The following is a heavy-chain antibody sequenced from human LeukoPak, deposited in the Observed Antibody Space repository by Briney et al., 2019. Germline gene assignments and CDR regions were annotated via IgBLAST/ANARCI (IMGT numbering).Heavy chain of an antibody. CDR3: ARVVGWSSSGLGY. CDR1: GGTFSSYA. Sequence: GASVKVSCKASGGTFSSYAISWVRQAPGQGLEWMGRINPNSGGTNYAQKFQGRVTMTRDTSISTAYMELSRLRSDDTAVYYCARVVGWSSSGLGYWGQGTLVTVSS. CDR2: INPNSGGT. D-gene: IGHD6-19*01. J-gene: IGHJ4*02. V-gene: IGHV1-2*06.